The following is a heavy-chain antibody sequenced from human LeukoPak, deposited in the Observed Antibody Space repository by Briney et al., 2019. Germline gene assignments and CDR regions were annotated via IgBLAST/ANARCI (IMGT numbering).Heavy chain of an antibody. Sequence: GGSLRLSCAASGFTFSSYEMNWVRQAPGKGLEWVSYISSSGSTIYYADSVKGRFTISRDNAKNSLYLQMNSLRAEDTAVYYCARDAPWIQLWSQLDYWGQGTLVTVSS. CDR3: ARDAPWIQLWSQLDY. V-gene: IGHV3-48*03. CDR2: ISSSGSTI. CDR1: GFTFSSYE. J-gene: IGHJ4*02. D-gene: IGHD5-18*01.